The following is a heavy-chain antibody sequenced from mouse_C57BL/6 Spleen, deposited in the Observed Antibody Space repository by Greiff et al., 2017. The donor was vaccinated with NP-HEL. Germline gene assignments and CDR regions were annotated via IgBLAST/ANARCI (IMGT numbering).Heavy chain of an antibody. CDR2: IHPNSGST. CDR1: GYTFTSYW. J-gene: IGHJ2*01. CDR3: ARLANWDSDY. D-gene: IGHD4-1*01. Sequence: QVQLKQPGAELVKPGASVKLSCKASGYTFTSYWMHWVKQRPGQGLEWIGMIHPNSGSTNYNEKFKSKATLTVDKSSSTAYMQLSSLTSEDSAVYYCARLANWDSDYWGQGTTLTVSS. V-gene: IGHV1-64*01.